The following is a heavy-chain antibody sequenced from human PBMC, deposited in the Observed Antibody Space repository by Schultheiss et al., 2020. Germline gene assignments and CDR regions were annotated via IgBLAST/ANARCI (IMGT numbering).Heavy chain of an antibody. Sequence: GGSLRLSCAASGFTFSRYAMSWVRQAPGKGLEWVSAISGSGGSTYYADSVKGRFTISRDNSKNTLYLQMNSLRAEDTAAYYCAKYQFYDSSYYFDYWGQGTLVTVSS. CDR2: ISGSGGST. J-gene: IGHJ4*02. V-gene: IGHV3-23*01. CDR3: AKYQFYDSSYYFDY. D-gene: IGHD3-22*01. CDR1: GFTFSRYA.